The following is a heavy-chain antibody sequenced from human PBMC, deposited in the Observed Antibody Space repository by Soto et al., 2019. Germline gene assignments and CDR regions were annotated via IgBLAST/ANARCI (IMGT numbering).Heavy chain of an antibody. CDR1: GGSVSSGSYY. V-gene: IGHV4-61*01. CDR2: IYYSGST. CDR3: ARESMYYYGSGGYAQYFDY. D-gene: IGHD3-10*01. Sequence: QVQLQESGPGLVKPSETLSLTCTVSGGSVSSGSYYWSWIRQPPGKGLEWIGYIYYSGSTNYNPSLKSRVTISVDTSKNQFSLKLSSVTAADTAVYYCARESMYYYGSGGYAQYFDYWGQGTLVTVSS. J-gene: IGHJ4*02.